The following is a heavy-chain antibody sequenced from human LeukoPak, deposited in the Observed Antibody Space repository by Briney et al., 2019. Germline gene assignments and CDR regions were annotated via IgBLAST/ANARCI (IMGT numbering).Heavy chain of an antibody. CDR2: INHSGST. J-gene: IGHJ6*03. Sequence: SETLSLTCAVYGGSFSGYYWSWIRQPPGKGLEWIGEINHSGSTYSNPSLQSRVTISVDTSKNQFSLKLNSVTAADTAVYYCASFYCSGGSCYQYYSYYYMDVWGKGTTVTISS. CDR3: ASFYCSGGSCYQYYSYYYMDV. D-gene: IGHD2-15*01. V-gene: IGHV4-34*01. CDR1: GGSFSGYY.